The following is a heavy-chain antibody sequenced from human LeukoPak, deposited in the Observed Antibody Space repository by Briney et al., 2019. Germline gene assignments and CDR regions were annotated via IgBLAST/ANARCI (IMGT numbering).Heavy chain of an antibody. CDR2: IQYNGNNK. D-gene: IGHD2-21*02. CDR1: GFTFSTCG. CDR3: AKDMTALTPWG. J-gene: IGHJ4*02. V-gene: IGHV3-30*02. Sequence: GGSLRLSCAASGFTFSTCGMHWVRQTPGKGLEWLAFIQYNGNNKFYAGSVKGRFTISRDNSQSTLFLQMNNLRTEDTALYYCAKDMTALTPWGWGQGALVTVSS.